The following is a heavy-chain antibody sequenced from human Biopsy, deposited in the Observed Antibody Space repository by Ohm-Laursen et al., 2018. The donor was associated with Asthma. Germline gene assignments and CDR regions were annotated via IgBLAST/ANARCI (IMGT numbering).Heavy chain of an antibody. Sequence: SVKVSCKASGYTFIGCHIHWTRQAPGQGLEWMGRINPNSGGTNYAQKFQGRVTMTRDTSISTAYMEVSRLRSDDTAVYYCARGQKSAGDRWFDPWGQGTLVTVSS. CDR2: INPNSGGT. CDR3: ARGQKSAGDRWFDP. V-gene: IGHV1-2*06. CDR1: GYTFIGCH. J-gene: IGHJ5*02. D-gene: IGHD6-13*01.